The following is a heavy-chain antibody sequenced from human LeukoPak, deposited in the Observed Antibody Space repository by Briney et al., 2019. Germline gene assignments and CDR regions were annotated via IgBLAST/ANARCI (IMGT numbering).Heavy chain of an antibody. V-gene: IGHV3-7*01. D-gene: IGHD4-11*01. CDR3: ARDGAYSSFDY. CDR1: GFTFTNSW. CDR2: IKPDGGET. Sequence: GGSLRLSCGAFGFTFTNSWMAWVRQAPGKGLEWVATIKPDGGETNYVDSVKGRFTIPRDNAKNSLFLQMNSLRAEDTAVYFCARDGAYSSFDYWGQGTLVAVSS. J-gene: IGHJ4*02.